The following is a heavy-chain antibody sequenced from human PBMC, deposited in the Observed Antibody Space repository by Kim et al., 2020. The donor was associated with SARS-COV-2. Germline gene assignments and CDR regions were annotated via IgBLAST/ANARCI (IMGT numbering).Heavy chain of an antibody. CDR1: GGTFSSYA. D-gene: IGHD3-22*01. V-gene: IGHV1-69*13. Sequence: SVKVSCKASGGTFSSYAISWVRQAPGQGLEWMGGIIPIFGTANYAQKFQGRVTITADESTSTAYMELSSLRSEDTAVYYCAGIPYYYDSSGYLTFDYWGQGTLVTVSS. CDR3: AGIPYYYDSSGYLTFDY. J-gene: IGHJ4*02. CDR2: IIPIFGTA.